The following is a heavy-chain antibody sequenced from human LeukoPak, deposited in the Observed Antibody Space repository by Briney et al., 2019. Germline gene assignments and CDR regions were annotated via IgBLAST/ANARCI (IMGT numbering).Heavy chain of an antibody. D-gene: IGHD2-2*02. J-gene: IGHJ4*02. CDR3: ARLSNTPGTYFDY. Sequence: GESLKISCKGSGFSFTSYWIGWVRQLPGKGLEYMGIIYPADSDTRYSPSFQGQVTISADKSISTAYLQWSSLKASDTAIYYCARLSNTPGTYFDYWGQGTLVTVSS. CDR2: IYPADSDT. V-gene: IGHV5-51*01. CDR1: GFSFTSYW.